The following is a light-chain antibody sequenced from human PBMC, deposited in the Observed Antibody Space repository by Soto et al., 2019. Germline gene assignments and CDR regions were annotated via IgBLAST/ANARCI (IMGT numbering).Light chain of an antibody. Sequence: ESVLTQSPGTLSLSPGERATLSCRASQSVSSSYLAWYQQKPGQAPRLLNYGASSRATGIPDRFSGSGSGTDFTLTISRLEPEDFAVYYCQQYGSSVTFGQGTKVEIK. CDR3: QQYGSSVT. V-gene: IGKV3-20*01. CDR1: QSVSSSY. J-gene: IGKJ1*01. CDR2: GAS.